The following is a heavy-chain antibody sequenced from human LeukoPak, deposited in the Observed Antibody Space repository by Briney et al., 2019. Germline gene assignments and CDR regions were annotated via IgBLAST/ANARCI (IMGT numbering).Heavy chain of an antibody. J-gene: IGHJ4*02. CDR3: ARDRRSSGWIEY. Sequence: SQTLSLTCAITGDSVSSNSATWNWIRQYPSRGLEWLGRTYYWSKWFTDYAVSVKGRITIDPDTSKNQFSLQLNSVTPEDTAVYYCARDRRSSGWIEYWGQGTLVTVSS. CDR2: TYYWSKWFT. V-gene: IGHV6-1*01. D-gene: IGHD6-19*01. CDR1: GDSVSSNSAT.